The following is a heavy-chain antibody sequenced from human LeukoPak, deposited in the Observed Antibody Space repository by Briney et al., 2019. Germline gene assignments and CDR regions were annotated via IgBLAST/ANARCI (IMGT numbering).Heavy chain of an antibody. J-gene: IGHJ3*01. V-gene: IGHV3-7*01. D-gene: IGHD3-22*01. Sequence: PGGSLRLSCAASGFTFSSYWMSWVRQAPGKGLEWVANIKQDGTEKDYVESVKGRFTISRDNAKNSMYLQMNSLRGEDTAVYYCAKASQTRYYFDSSGNYLMLDAFDAWGQGTTVTVSS. CDR1: GFTFSSYW. CDR3: AKASQTRYYFDSSGNYLMLDAFDA. CDR2: IKQDGTEK.